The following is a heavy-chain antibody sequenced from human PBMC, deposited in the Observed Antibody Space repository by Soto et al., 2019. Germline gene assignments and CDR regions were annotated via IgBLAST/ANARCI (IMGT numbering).Heavy chain of an antibody. D-gene: IGHD3-16*01. CDR2: IWYDGSNK. J-gene: IGHJ4*02. Sequence: QVQLVESGGGVVQPGRSLRLSCAASGFTFSSYGMHWVRQAPGKGLEWVAVIWYDGSNKYYADSVKGRFTISRDNSKNAMYLYMNSQRAAAAAVSFCAREGGGDWYGNYLGYWGQGTLVTVAS. V-gene: IGHV3-33*01. CDR1: GFTFSSYG. CDR3: AREGGGDWYGNYLGY.